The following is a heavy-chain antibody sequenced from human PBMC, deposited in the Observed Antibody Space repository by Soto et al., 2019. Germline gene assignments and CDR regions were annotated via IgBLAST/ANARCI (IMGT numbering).Heavy chain of an antibody. CDR1: GYTLTELS. CDR2: FDPEDGET. V-gene: IGHV1-24*01. CDR3: ASSVAKYYYYGMDV. J-gene: IGHJ6*02. Sequence: ASVKVSCKISGYTLTELSMHWVRQAPGKGLEWMGGFDPEDGETIYAQKFQGRVTMTADESTSTAYMELSSLRSEDTAVYYCASSVAKYYYYGMDVWGQGTTVTVSS. D-gene: IGHD5-12*01.